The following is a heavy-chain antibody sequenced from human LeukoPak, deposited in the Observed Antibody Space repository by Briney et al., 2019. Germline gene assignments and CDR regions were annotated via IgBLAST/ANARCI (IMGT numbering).Heavy chain of an antibody. CDR1: GFTFSSYA. Sequence: GGSLRLSCAASGFTFSSYAMSWVRQAPGEGLEWVSAITPSGDTTYYADSVKGRFTISRDYSKNTLYLQMNSLRAEDTAVYYCARGRWEMATITPYFDYWGQGTLVTVSS. V-gene: IGHV3-23*01. J-gene: IGHJ4*02. CDR3: ARGRWEMATITPYFDY. CDR2: ITPSGDTT. D-gene: IGHD5-24*01.